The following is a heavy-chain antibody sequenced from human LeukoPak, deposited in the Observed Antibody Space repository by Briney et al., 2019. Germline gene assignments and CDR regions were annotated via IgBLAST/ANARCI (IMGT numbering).Heavy chain of an antibody. J-gene: IGHJ4*02. CDR2: FDPEDGET. CDR3: ATDPFSSSWFGPGDY. D-gene: IGHD6-13*01. CDR1: RSILTELS. Sequence: GASVKVSCKAARSILTELSMHCVRQAPGKGLEWMGGFDPEDGETIYAQKFQGRVTMTEDTSTDTAYMELSSLRSEDTAVYYCATDPFSSSWFGPGDYWGQGALVTVSS. V-gene: IGHV1-24*01.